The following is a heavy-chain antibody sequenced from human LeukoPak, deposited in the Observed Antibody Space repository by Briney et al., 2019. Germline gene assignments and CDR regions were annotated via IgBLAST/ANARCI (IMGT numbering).Heavy chain of an antibody. V-gene: IGHV4-59*08. CDR2: IYYSGST. CDR3: ARGRYTIFGVAWFDP. CDR1: GGSISSYY. Sequence: SETLSLTCTVSGGSISSYYWSWIRQPPGKGLEWIGYIYYSGSTNYNPSLKSRVTISVDTSKNQFSLKLSSVTAADTVVYYCARGRYTIFGVAWFDPWGQGTLVTVSS. D-gene: IGHD3-3*01. J-gene: IGHJ5*02.